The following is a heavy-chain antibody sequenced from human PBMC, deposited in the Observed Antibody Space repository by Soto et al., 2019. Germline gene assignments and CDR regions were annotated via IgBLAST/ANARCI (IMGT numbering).Heavy chain of an antibody. Sequence: ASVEVACKASGYTFTSYGMSWVRQAPGQGIEGMGWISAYNGNTNYAQKLQGRVTMNTDTSTSKAYMELRSLRSDDQAHYYSARDASSIAAAGSWFDPWGQGTLVTVSS. CDR3: ARDASSIAAAGSWFDP. CDR1: GYTFTSYG. CDR2: ISAYNGNT. D-gene: IGHD6-13*01. J-gene: IGHJ5*02. V-gene: IGHV1-18*01.